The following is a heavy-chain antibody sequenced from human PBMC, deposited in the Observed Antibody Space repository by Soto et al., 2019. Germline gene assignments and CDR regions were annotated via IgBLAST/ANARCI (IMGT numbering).Heavy chain of an antibody. CDR1: AASFSKYY. CDR2: IYFNGNT. V-gene: IGHV4-59*01. J-gene: IGHJ4*02. D-gene: IGHD3-16*01. Sequence: PSETRSRTWTVSAASFSKYYWTGIRQPPGKGLEWIGYIYFNGNTKYNPSLEGRLTISIDTSKKEFSLKLTSVTAADAAVYYCASVTFGGIVLAHWGQGTLVTVSS. CDR3: ASVTFGGIVLAH.